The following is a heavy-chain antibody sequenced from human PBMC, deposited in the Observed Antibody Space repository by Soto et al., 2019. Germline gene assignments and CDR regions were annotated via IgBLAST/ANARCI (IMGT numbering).Heavy chain of an antibody. Sequence: EVQLVESGGGLVKPGGSLRLSCAASGFTFSSYSMNWVRQAPGKGLELVSSISSSSSYIYYADSVKGRFTISRDNAKNSLYLQMNSLRAEDTAVYYCATGGLIIEADLGGFDPWGQGTLVTVSS. J-gene: IGHJ5*02. V-gene: IGHV3-21*01. CDR3: ATGGLIIEADLGGFDP. CDR1: GFTFSSYS. CDR2: ISSSSSYI. D-gene: IGHD6-13*01.